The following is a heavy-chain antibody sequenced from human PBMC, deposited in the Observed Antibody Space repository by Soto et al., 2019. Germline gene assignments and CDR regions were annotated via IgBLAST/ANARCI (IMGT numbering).Heavy chain of an antibody. D-gene: IGHD2-8*01. CDR1: GYIFTNYY. CDR2: VNPGDDST. J-gene: IGHJ4*02. V-gene: IGHV1-46*01. Sequence: QVHLVQSGAEVKQPGASVTLSCKASGYIFTNYYIHWVRQAPGQGLEWMGMVNPGDDSTTYAQGFQGRTTLASATTTNTLYMDLSSLRSEATAYYFCARDCSIGACYGSLDFWGQGTLVTVSS. CDR3: ARDCSIGACYGSLDF.